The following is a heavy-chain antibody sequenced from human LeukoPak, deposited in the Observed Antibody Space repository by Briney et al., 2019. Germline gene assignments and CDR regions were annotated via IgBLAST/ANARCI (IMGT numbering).Heavy chain of an antibody. Sequence: GGSLRLSCAASGFTFSSYSMNWVRQAPGKGLEWVSSISSSSYIYYADSVKGRFTISRDNAKNSLYLQMNSLRAEDTAVYYCARWIAVAGLDYWGQGTLVTVSS. CDR1: GFTFSSYS. D-gene: IGHD6-19*01. CDR3: ARWIAVAGLDY. CDR2: ISSSSYI. J-gene: IGHJ4*02. V-gene: IGHV3-21*01.